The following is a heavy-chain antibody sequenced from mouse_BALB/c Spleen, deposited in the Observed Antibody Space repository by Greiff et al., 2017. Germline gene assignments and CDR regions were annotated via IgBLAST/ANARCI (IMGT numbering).Heavy chain of an antibody. J-gene: IGHJ4*01. CDR1: GFTFSSFG. V-gene: IGHV5-17*02. CDR2: ISSGSSTI. Sequence: EVQRVESGGGLVQPGGSRKLSCAASGFTFSSFGMHWVRQAPEKGLEWVAYISSGSSTIYYADTVKGRFTISRDNPKNTLFLQMTSLRSEDTAMYYCARSDYDPYAMDYWGQGTSVTVSS. D-gene: IGHD2-4*01. CDR3: ARSDYDPYAMDY.